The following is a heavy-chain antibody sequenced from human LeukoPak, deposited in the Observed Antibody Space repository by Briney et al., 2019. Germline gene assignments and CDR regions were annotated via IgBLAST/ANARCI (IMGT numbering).Heavy chain of an antibody. Sequence: GESLKISCKGSGYSFTTYWIGWVRQMPGKGLEWMGIIYPGDSDTRYSPSFQGQVTISADKSICTAYLQWSSLKASDTAMYYCARDGPMVRGVVLDAFDIWGQGTMVTVSS. CDR2: IYPGDSDT. V-gene: IGHV5-51*01. J-gene: IGHJ3*02. CDR1: GYSFTTYW. D-gene: IGHD3-10*01. CDR3: ARDGPMVRGVVLDAFDI.